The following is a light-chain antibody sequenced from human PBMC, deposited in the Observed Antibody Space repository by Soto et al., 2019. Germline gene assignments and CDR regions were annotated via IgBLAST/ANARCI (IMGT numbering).Light chain of an antibody. CDR1: SSNIGSNT. CDR2: YNN. V-gene: IGLV1-44*01. J-gene: IGLJ2*01. Sequence: QPVLTQPPSTSGTPGQRVTISCSGASSNIGSNTVNWYQHLPGTAPKLLIYYNNQRPSGVPDRFSGSRSGTSASLAITGLQSGDDAYYYCAAWDDSLNGVVFRGGTQLTVL. CDR3: AAWDDSLNGVV.